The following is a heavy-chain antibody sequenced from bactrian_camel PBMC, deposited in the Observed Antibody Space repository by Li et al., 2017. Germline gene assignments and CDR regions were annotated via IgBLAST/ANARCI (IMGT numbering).Heavy chain of an antibody. D-gene: IGHD2*01. CDR2: IASLGSTT. V-gene: IGHV3S26*01. Sequence: HVQLVESGGGSVQDGGSLRLSCAASGYTTSTYCMGWFRQAPGKEREGDASIASLGSTTSYADSVKGRFTISRDNAKNSVYMQMNSLKLEDSAMYYCAARGPYCYTKLSVRDFTYWGQGTQVTVS. CDR3: AARGPYCYTKLSVRDFTY. CDR1: GYTTSTYC. J-gene: IGHJ6*01.